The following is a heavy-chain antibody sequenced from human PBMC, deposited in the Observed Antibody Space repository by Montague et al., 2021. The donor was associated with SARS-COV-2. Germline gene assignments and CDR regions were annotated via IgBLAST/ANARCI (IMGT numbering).Heavy chain of an antibody. CDR2: IYYSGNT. V-gene: IGHV4-39*01. CDR3: ETNEDDDSSYFDD. D-gene: IGHD3-22*01. Sequence: SETLSLTCTVSGASISSRSYYWGWIRQPPGNGLEWIGDIYYSGNTYYNPSLKSRVTISVDTSKNQFSLKLSSVTAADTAVYYCETNEDDDSSYFDDWGQGTLVTVSS. J-gene: IGHJ4*02. CDR1: GASISSRSYY.